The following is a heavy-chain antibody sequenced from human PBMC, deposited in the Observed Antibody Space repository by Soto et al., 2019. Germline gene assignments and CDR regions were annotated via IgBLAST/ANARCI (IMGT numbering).Heavy chain of an antibody. CDR2: IYYSGST. D-gene: IGHD3-3*01. Sequence: LPLQESGPGLVKPSETLSLTCTVSGGSISSSSYYWGWIRQPPGKGLEWIGSIYYSGSTYYNPSLKSRVPLSVDTSKNQFSLKLSSVTAADTAVYYCARHGDYAFWSGYYKYYFYYMDVWGKGTTVTVSS. CDR3: ARHGDYAFWSGYYKYYFYYMDV. J-gene: IGHJ6*03. V-gene: IGHV4-39*01. CDR1: GGSISSSSYY.